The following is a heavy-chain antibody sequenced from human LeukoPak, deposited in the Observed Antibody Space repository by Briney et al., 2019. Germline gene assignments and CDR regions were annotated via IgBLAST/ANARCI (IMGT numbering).Heavy chain of an antibody. CDR2: ISGSGGST. V-gene: IGHV3-23*01. CDR3: AKADSSGYPNTNFDY. D-gene: IGHD3-22*01. CDR1: GFTFSNYW. J-gene: IGHJ4*02. Sequence: GGSLRLSCGASGFTFSNYWMSWVRQAPGKGLEWVSAISGSGGSTYYADSVKGRFTISRDNSKNTLYLQMNSLRAEDTAVYYCAKADSSGYPNTNFDYWGQGTLVTVSS.